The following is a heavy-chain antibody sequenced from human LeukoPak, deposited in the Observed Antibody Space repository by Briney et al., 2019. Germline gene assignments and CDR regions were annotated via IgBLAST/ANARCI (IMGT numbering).Heavy chain of an antibody. D-gene: IGHD3-9*01. CDR1: GGSVSSSSYY. V-gene: IGHV4-39*07. CDR2: IYYSGST. J-gene: IGHJ4*02. Sequence: SETLSLTCTVSGGSVSSSSYYWGWTRQPPGTGLEWIGNIYYSGSTKYNPSLKSRVTISVDTAKNQFSLKLTSVTAADTAVYYCARTASPTSDYHYYDYWGQGTLVTVSS. CDR3: ARTASPTSDYHYYDY.